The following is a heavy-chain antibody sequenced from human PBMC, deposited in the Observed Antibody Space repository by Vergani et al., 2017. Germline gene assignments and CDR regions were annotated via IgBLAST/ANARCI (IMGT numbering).Heavy chain of an antibody. J-gene: IGHJ5*02. V-gene: IGHV1-18*01. D-gene: IGHD2-2*03. CDR3: ARDWVDIVVVPAAPPGASAFAP. CDR1: GYTFTSYG. Sequence: QVQLVQSGAEVKKPGASVKVSCKASGYTFTSYGISWVRQAPGQGLEWMGWISAYNGNTNYAQKLQGRVTMTTDTSTSTAYMELRSLRSDDTAVYYCARDWVDIVVVPAAPPGASAFAPWGQGTLVTVSS. CDR2: ISAYNGNT.